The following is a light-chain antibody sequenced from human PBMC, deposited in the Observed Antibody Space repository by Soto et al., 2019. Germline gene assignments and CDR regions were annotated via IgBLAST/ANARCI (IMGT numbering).Light chain of an antibody. CDR3: QQSYSTLLFT. CDR2: AAS. CDR1: QSIDSF. J-gene: IGKJ3*01. V-gene: IGKV1-39*01. Sequence: DIQMTQSPTSLPASVGDRVTITCRANQSIDSFLNWYQQKPGKAPKLLIYAASNLQSGVPSRFSGSGSGTDFTLTISSLQPEDFATYYCQQSYSTLLFTFGPGTKVDIK.